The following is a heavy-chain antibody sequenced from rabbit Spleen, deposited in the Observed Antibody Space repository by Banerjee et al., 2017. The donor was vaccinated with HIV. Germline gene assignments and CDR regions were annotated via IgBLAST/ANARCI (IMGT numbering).Heavy chain of an antibody. CDR3: ARGSATMTLVITGYYLSL. Sequence: QEQLEEFGGDLVKLEGSLTLTCTASGFSFSSSYWICWVRQATGRGLEWIGCINTGNGGTAYASWAIGRFTASKTSSTVVTLQLNTLTGADSATYFLARGSATMTLVITGYYLSLWGPGTLGTVS. D-gene: IGHD2-1*01. V-gene: IGHV1S45*01. CDR1: GFSFSSSYW. J-gene: IGHJ4*01. CDR2: INTGNGGT.